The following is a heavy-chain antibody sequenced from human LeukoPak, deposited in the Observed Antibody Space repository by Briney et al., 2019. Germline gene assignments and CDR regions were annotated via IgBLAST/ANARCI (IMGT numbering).Heavy chain of an antibody. J-gene: IGHJ4*02. Sequence: GGSLRLSCAATGFTFSSTAMCWVRQAPGKGLEWVAVISFDGVNKYYEESVRGRFAISRDSSKNTLYLQMNSLRTEDTAVYYCARAANSNYRYFAFWGQGTLVTVSS. CDR1: GFTFSSTA. D-gene: IGHD1-7*01. V-gene: IGHV3-30*09. CDR3: ARAANSNYRYFAF. CDR2: ISFDGVNK.